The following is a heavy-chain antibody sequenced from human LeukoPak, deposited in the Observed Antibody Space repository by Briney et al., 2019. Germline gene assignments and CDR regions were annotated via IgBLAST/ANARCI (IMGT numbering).Heavy chain of an antibody. D-gene: IGHD6-13*01. CDR3: AGTGIIAAAGTGFDY. J-gene: IGHJ4*02. CDR1: GYSFTSYW. V-gene: IGHV5-51*01. Sequence: PGESLKISCKGSGYSFTSYWIGWVRQMPGKGLEWMGIIYPGDSDTRYSPSFQGQVTISADKSISTAYLQWSSLKASDTAMYYCAGTGIIAAAGTGFDYWGQGTLVTVSS. CDR2: IYPGDSDT.